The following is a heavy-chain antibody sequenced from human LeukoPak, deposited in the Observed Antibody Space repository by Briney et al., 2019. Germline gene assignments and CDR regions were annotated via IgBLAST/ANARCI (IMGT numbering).Heavy chain of an antibody. J-gene: IGHJ4*02. Sequence: QSGGSLRLSCGASGFTFSNFWMHWVRQVPGKGLVWVSRINSDGSSTSYADSVKGQFTISRDNAKNTLYLQMNSLRAEDTAVYYCARAMVISNGLRLGELFHFDYWGQGTLVTVSS. CDR3: ARAMVISNGLRLGELFHFDY. D-gene: IGHD3-16*01. CDR1: GFTFSNFW. V-gene: IGHV3-74*01. CDR2: INSDGSST.